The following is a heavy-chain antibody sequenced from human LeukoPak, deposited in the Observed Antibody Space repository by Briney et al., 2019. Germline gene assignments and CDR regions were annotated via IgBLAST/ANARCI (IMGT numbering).Heavy chain of an antibody. V-gene: IGHV4-34*01. Sequence: SKTLSLTCAVYGGSFSGYYWSWIRQPPGKGLEWIGEINHCGSTNYNPSLKSRVTISVDTSKNQFSLKLSSVTAADTAVYYCARLRITMVRGHLNWFDPWGQGTLVTVSS. CDR1: GGSFSGYY. CDR2: INHCGST. D-gene: IGHD3-10*01. CDR3: ARLRITMVRGHLNWFDP. J-gene: IGHJ5*02.